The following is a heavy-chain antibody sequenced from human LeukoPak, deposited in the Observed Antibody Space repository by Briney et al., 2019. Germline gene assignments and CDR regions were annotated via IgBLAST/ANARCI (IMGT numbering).Heavy chain of an antibody. Sequence: GGSLRLSCAASGFTFSSYAMNWVRQAPGKGLEWVSSISSSSSYIYYADSVKGRFTISRDNAKNSLYLQINSLRAEDTAVYYCARASSSWDRFDYWGQGTLVAVSS. J-gene: IGHJ4*02. V-gene: IGHV3-21*01. CDR1: GFTFSSYA. D-gene: IGHD6-13*01. CDR3: ARASSSWDRFDY. CDR2: ISSSSSYI.